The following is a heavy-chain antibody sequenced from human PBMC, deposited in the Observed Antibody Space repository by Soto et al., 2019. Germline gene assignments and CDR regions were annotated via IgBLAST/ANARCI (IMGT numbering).Heavy chain of an antibody. CDR3: ATDSLRGDFDY. D-gene: IGHD3-16*01. J-gene: IGHJ4*02. V-gene: IGHV3-21*06. Sequence: EVQLVESGGGLVKPGGSLRLSCAASGFTFSRKSLHWVRQAPGKGLEWVASISSGSTYIYYADSVKGRSTVSRDNAKSSLYLQMNSLRAEDTAVYYCATDSLRGDFDYWGQGTLVTVSS. CDR1: GFTFSRKS. CDR2: ISSGSTYI.